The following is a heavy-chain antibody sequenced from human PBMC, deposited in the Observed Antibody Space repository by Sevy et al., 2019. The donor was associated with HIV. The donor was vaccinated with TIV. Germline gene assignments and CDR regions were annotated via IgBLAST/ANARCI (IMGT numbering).Heavy chain of an antibody. J-gene: IGHJ3*02. D-gene: IGHD3-3*01. CDR3: ARSADYDFWSGYSGGGAFDI. V-gene: IGHV1-3*01. CDR2: INAGNGNT. CDR1: GYTFTSYA. Sequence: ASVKVSCKASGYTFTSYAMHWVRQAPGQRLEWMGWINAGNGNTKYSQKFQGRVTITRDTSASTAYMELGSLRSEDTAVYYCARSADYDFWSGYSGGGAFDIWGQGTMVTVSS.